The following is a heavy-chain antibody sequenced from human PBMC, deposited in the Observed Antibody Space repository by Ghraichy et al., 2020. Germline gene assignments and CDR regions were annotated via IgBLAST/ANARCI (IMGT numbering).Heavy chain of an antibody. J-gene: IGHJ4*02. CDR3: AHRRRVGGYNSPYYFDH. Sequence: SGPTLVKPTQTLTLTCTFSGFSLSTDGVGVGWIRQPPGKALEWLALYYWDDDKRYSPSLKSRLTITKDTSKNQVVLTMTNVDPVDTATYYCAHRRRVGGYNSPYYFDHWGQGTLVTVSS. CDR2: YYWDDDK. D-gene: IGHD5-12*01. CDR1: GFSLSTDGVG. V-gene: IGHV2-5*02.